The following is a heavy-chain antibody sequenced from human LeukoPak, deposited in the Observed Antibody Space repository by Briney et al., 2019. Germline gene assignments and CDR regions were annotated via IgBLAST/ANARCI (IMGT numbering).Heavy chain of an antibody. CDR1: GGSISSYY. D-gene: IGHD3-3*01. J-gene: IGHJ3*02. V-gene: IGHV4-4*07. Sequence: SETLSLTCTVSGGSISSYYWSWIRQPAGKGLEWIGRIYTSGSTNYNPSLKSRVTMSVDTSKNQFSLKLSSVTAADTAVYYCARITPDTIFGVVIIGSIDIWGQGTMVTVSS. CDR2: IYTSGST. CDR3: ARITPDTIFGVVIIGSIDI.